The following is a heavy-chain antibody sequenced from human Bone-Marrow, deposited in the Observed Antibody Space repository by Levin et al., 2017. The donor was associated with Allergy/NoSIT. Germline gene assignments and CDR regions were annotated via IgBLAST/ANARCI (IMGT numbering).Heavy chain of an antibody. D-gene: IGHD1-1*01. CDR3: PREVGAWNAHYFDY. CDR1: GFTFSSYP. Sequence: PGESLKISCAASGFTFSSYPINWVRQAPGKGLEWVSSISSSGSYIYYADSVKGRFSISRDNTWNSLYLQMNRLRAEDTAVYYCPREVGAWNAHYFDYWGQGTLVTVSS. V-gene: IGHV3-21*06. CDR2: ISSSGSYI. J-gene: IGHJ4*02.